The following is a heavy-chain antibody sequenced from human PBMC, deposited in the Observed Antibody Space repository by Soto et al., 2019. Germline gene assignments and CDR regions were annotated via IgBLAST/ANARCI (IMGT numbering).Heavy chain of an antibody. D-gene: IGHD3-16*02. Sequence: TLSLTCIVSGGSISSGDFYWSWVRQHPGKALVWIVYIYNTGTTHYKPYLKSRVTILVDTSKNLFGLTLRYVTAAGTAVYYCARGGLTPFGGVIVNYYFYGMDVWGQGTTVTVSS. CDR2: IYNTGTT. V-gene: IGHV4-31*03. CDR1: GGSISSGDFY. J-gene: IGHJ6*02. CDR3: ARGGLTPFGGVIVNYYFYGMDV.